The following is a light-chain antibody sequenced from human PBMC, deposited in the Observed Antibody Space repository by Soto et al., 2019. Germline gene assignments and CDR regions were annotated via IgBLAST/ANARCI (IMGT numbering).Light chain of an antibody. CDR3: QSYDSSLNGWV. Sequence: QSVLTQPPSVSGAPGQRVTISCTGSSSNIGAGYDVHWYQQLPGTAPKLLVYGNSDRPSGVPDRFSDSKSGTSASLAITGLQAEDEADYYCQSYDSSLNGWVFGGGTQLTVL. V-gene: IGLV1-40*01. CDR1: SSNIGAGYD. CDR2: GNS. J-gene: IGLJ3*02.